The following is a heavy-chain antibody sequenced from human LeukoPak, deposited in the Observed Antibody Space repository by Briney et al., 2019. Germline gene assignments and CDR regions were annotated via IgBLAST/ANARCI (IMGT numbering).Heavy chain of an antibody. Sequence: GRSLRLSCAASGFTFSSYGMHWVRQAPGKGLEWVAVISYDGSNKYYADSVKGRFTISRDNSKNTLYLQMNSLRAEDTAVYYCARAYESSGYASGYWGQGTLVTVSS. D-gene: IGHD3-22*01. CDR2: ISYDGSNK. CDR3: ARAYESSGYASGY. V-gene: IGHV3-30*03. J-gene: IGHJ4*02. CDR1: GFTFSSYG.